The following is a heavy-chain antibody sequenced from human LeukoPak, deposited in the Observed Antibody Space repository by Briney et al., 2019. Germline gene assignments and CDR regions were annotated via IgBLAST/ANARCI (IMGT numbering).Heavy chain of an antibody. V-gene: IGHV3-48*03. J-gene: IGHJ4*02. D-gene: IGHD6-6*01. Sequence: GGSLRLSCAASGFTFSSYEMNWVRQAPGKGLEWVSYISSSGSTIYYADSVKGRFTISRDNAKNSLYLQMNSLRAEDTAVYYCARDSSYISSFDYWGQGTLVTVSS. CDR1: GFTFSSYE. CDR2: ISSSGSTI. CDR3: ARDSSYISSFDY.